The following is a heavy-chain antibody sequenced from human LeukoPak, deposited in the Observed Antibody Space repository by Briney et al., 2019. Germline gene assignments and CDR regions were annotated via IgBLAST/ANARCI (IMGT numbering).Heavy chain of an antibody. CDR1: GYTFTSYD. CDR2: MNPNSGNT. V-gene: IGHV1-8*01. CDR3: ARGNDYSNYYYYGMDV. D-gene: IGHD4-11*01. Sequence: GASVKVSCKASGYTFTSYDINWVRQATGQGLEWMGWMNPNSGNTGYAQKFQGRVTMTRNTSISTAYMELSSLRSEDTAVYYCARGNDYSNYYYYGMDVWGQGTTVTVSS. J-gene: IGHJ6*02.